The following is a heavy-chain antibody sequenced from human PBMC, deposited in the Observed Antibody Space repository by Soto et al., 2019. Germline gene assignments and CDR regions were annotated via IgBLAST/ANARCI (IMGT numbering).Heavy chain of an antibody. CDR2: ISYDGSNK. CDR3: AKTTLYDSSGFGY. Sequence: GGSLRLSCAASGFTFSSYGMHWVRQAPGKGLEWVAVISYDGSNKYYADSVKGQFTISRDNSKSTLYLQMNSLRAEDTAVYYCAKTTLYDSSGFGYWGQGTLVTVSS. V-gene: IGHV3-30*18. J-gene: IGHJ4*02. CDR1: GFTFSSYG. D-gene: IGHD3-22*01.